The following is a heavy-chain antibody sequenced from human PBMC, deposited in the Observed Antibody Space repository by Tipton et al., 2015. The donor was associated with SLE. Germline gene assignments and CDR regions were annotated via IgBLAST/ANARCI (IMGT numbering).Heavy chain of an antibody. J-gene: IGHJ3*02. D-gene: IGHD1-26*01. CDR2: IYSSGST. V-gene: IGHV4-61*02. CDR3: ARGTRAPLGFDI. Sequence: TLSLTRSVSGGSISSGSFYWSWIRQPAGKGLEWIGRIYSSGSTHYKSSLKSRVTISVDTSKNQFSLKLNSVTAADTAVYYCARGTRAPLGFDIWGQGTKVTISS. CDR1: GGSISSGSFY.